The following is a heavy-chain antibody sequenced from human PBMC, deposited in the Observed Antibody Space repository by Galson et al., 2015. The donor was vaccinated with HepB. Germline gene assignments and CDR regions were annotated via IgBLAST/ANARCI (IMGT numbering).Heavy chain of an antibody. V-gene: IGHV1-18*01. D-gene: IGHD1-26*01. CDR3: ARALVGATTSILSR. J-gene: IGHJ4*02. Sequence: SVKVSCKASGYTFTSYGISWVRQAPGQGLEWMGWISAYNGNTNYAQKLQGRVTMTTDTSTSTAYMELRSLRSDDTAVYYCARALVGATTSILSRWGQGTLVTVSS. CDR2: ISAYNGNT. CDR1: GYTFTSYG.